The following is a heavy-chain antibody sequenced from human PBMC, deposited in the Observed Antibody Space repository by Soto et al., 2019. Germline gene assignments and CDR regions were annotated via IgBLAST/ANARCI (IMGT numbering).Heavy chain of an antibody. J-gene: IGHJ6*02. D-gene: IGHD2-2*01. CDR3: ARDSDCHSTSCFFPHHV. Sequence: GGSLRLSCSASGFTFSDENMSWVRQVPGKGLEWVSGISGGGSYIFYADSVQGRFSISRDNAKNSLFLEMNSLRVEDTAVYYCARDSDCHSTSCFFPHHVWGQGTTVTV. CDR1: GFTFSDEN. V-gene: IGHV3-21*06. CDR2: ISGGGSYI.